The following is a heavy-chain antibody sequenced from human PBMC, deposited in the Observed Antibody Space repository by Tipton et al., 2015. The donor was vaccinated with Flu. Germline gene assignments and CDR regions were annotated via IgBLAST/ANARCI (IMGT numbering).Heavy chain of an antibody. CDR1: GVTFSVDF. CDR2: HG. Sequence: QLVQSGAEVKRPGSSVRVSCKASGVTFSVDFINWVRQAPGQGLEWMGKHGSPAQKFQDRVTYVADEQTKTIYMELSHLTPEDTAVYYCATGINTHFYYVVHIWGQGTTVTVSS. V-gene: IGHV1-69*18. CDR3: ATGINTHFYYVVHI. J-gene: IGHJ6*02. D-gene: IGHD2-21*01.